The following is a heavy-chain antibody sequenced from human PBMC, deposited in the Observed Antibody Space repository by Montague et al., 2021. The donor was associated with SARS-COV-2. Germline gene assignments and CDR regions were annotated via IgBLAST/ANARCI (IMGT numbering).Heavy chain of an antibody. D-gene: IGHD6-13*01. CDR2: ITLDGSST. Sequence: SLRLSCAASGFSFSSYWMHWVRQAPGKGLLWVSRITLDGSSTTFSDSVKGRFTTSRDNAKATLYLQMNSLRVEDTAVYYCARNLASAAPGAFDIWGQGTMVTVSS. J-gene: IGHJ3*02. CDR1: GFSFSSYW. CDR3: ARNLASAAPGAFDI. V-gene: IGHV3-74*01.